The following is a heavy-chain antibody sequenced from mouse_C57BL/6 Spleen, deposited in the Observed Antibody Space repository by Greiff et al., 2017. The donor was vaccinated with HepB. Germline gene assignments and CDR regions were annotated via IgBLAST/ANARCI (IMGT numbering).Heavy chain of an antibody. CDR3: ALGLLGPSDY. J-gene: IGHJ2*01. D-gene: IGHD2-1*01. CDR1: GFSLTSYG. Sequence: VKLMESGPGLVQPSQSLSFTCTVSGFSLTSYGVHWVRQSPGKGLEWLGVIWSGGSTDYNAAFISRLSISKDNSKSQVFFKINSLQADDTAIYYCALGLLGPSDYWGQGTTLTVSS. CDR2: IWSGGST. V-gene: IGHV2-2*01.